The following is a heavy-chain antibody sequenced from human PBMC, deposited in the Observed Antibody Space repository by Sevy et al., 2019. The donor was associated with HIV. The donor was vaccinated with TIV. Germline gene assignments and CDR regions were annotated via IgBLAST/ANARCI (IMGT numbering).Heavy chain of an antibody. J-gene: IGHJ4*02. V-gene: IGHV3-23*01. CDR3: ATGDTAMITDLDY. D-gene: IGHD5-18*01. CDR1: GFIFSNNA. Sequence: GGSLILSCGASGFIFSNNAMNWVRQAPGKGPEWVSGVESGGSTYYADSVKGRFTISRDNSKNMLFLQMSSLRAEDTAIYYCATGDTAMITDLDYWGLGTLVTVSS. CDR2: VESGGST.